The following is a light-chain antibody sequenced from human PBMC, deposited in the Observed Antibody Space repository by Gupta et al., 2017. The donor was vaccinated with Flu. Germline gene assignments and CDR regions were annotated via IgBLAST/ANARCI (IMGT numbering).Light chain of an antibody. CDR3: QQGSNWPWN. V-gene: IGKV3-11*01. CDR2: DAS. Sequence: EIVLTQSPATLSLSPGERPTLSCSVSQSVSSYLAWYQQRPGQAPRLLIYDASNRATGIPARFSGSGSGTEFTLAISSLEPEDFAVYYCQQGSNWPWNFGQGTKLEIK. CDR1: QSVSSY. J-gene: IGKJ2*01.